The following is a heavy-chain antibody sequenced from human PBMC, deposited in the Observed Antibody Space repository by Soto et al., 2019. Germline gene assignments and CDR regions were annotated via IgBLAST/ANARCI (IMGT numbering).Heavy chain of an antibody. CDR3: ARHLSDYYDAFDI. CDR1: GGSISSSNYY. D-gene: IGHD1-26*01. V-gene: IGHV4-39*01. J-gene: IGHJ3*02. Sequence: QLQLQESGPGLVKPSETLSLTCTVSGGSISSSNYYWGWIRQPPGKGLEWIGTIDYSGSTYYNPSLKSRVTKSVDTSKNQLSLKLSSVTAAYTAVYYCARHLSDYYDAFDIWGQGTMVTVSS. CDR2: IDYSGST.